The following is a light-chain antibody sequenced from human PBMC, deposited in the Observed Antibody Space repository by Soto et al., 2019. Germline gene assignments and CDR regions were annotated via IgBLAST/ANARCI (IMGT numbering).Light chain of an antibody. CDR2: WAS. Sequence: DIVMTQSPDSLAVSLGERATINCKSSQSVLYSSNNKNYLAWYQQKPGQPPKLLIYWASTRESGVPDRFSGSGSGTDFTLTISSXQAEDVAVYYCQQYYSIPFTFGPGTKVDIK. J-gene: IGKJ3*01. V-gene: IGKV4-1*01. CDR3: QQYYSIPFT. CDR1: QSVLYSSNNKNY.